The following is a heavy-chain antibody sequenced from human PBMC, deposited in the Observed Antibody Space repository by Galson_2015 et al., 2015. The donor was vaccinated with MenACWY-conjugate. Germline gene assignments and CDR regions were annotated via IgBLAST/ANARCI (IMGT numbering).Heavy chain of an antibody. D-gene: IGHD1-26*01. CDR3: AKSRGASFYFDS. CDR2: INPGGSST. J-gene: IGHJ4*02. Sequence: LRLSCAASGFIFNAYWMHWVRQAPGKGLVWVSRINPGGSSTTYVDSVKDRFTISRDNAKNTLYLQMNSLRPEDTAVFYCAKSRGASFYFDSWGQGTLVTVSS. CDR1: GFIFNAYW. V-gene: IGHV3-74*01.